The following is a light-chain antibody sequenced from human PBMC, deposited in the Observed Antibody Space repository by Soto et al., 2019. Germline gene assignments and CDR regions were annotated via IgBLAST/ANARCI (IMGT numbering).Light chain of an antibody. V-gene: IGLV1-40*01. CDR1: SSNIGGAYD. CDR3: QSYDSSLSGHVV. J-gene: IGLJ2*01. CDR2: YNN. Sequence: QSVLTQPPSVSGAPGQRVTISCTGSSSNIGGAYDVHWYQQLPGAAPKLLIYYNNNRPSGVPDRFSGSKSGTSAFLAITGLQADDEADYYCQSYDSSLSGHVVFGGGTKVTVL.